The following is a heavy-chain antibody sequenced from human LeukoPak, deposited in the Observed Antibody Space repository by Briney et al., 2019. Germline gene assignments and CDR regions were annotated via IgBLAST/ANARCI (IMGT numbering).Heavy chain of an antibody. D-gene: IGHD3-3*02. CDR2: INGSGGST. Sequence: GGSLRLSCAASGFTISSYAMSWVRQSPGKGLEWVSDINGSGGSTYYADSVKGRFTISRDNSKNTLYLQMNSLRGEDTAVYYCAQGGPRHFWGQGTLVIVSS. V-gene: IGHV3-23*01. CDR3: AQGGPRHF. CDR1: GFTISSYA. J-gene: IGHJ4*02.